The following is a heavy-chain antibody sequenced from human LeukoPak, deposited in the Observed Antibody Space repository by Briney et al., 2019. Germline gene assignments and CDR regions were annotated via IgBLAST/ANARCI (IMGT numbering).Heavy chain of an antibody. Sequence: GRSLKLSCAASGFTFSSYGMHWVRQAPGKGLEWVAVISYDGSNKYYADSVKGRFTISRDSSKNTLYLQMNSLRAEDTAVYYCAKVGGNKYYFDYWGQGTLVTVSS. J-gene: IGHJ4*02. CDR1: GFTFSSYG. CDR2: ISYDGSNK. D-gene: IGHD4-23*01. V-gene: IGHV3-30*18. CDR3: AKVGGNKYYFDY.